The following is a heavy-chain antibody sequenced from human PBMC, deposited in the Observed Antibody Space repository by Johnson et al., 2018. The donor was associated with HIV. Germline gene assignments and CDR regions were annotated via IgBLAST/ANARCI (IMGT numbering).Heavy chain of an antibody. D-gene: IGHD2-21*02. J-gene: IGHJ3*02. CDR1: GLTISDNY. CDR3: ARGGGAYCGGDCLRTFDI. Sequence: VQLVESGGGLVQPGGSLRLSCAASGLTISDNYMSWVRKAPGKGLEWVSVIYNGGDKFYADSVKGRYFISSDNSKSTLFLQMNSLGAEDSAAYYCARGGGAYCGGDCLRTFDIWGQGTMVTVSS. V-gene: IGHV3-66*01. CDR2: IYNGGDK.